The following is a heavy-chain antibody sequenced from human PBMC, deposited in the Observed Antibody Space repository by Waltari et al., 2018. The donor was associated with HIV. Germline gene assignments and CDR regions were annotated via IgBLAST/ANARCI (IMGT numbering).Heavy chain of an antibody. D-gene: IGHD5-12*01. V-gene: IGHV1-69*01. Sequence: VQLVQSGTEVKKHGSSVKVSFKVSGDTFSSHYIGWVRQARRQGLQWMGGIIPIFRIVKYAQTLQGRVTITADESTNTAYMELSSLRSEDTAVYYCARDVFSRNSGYDWALGNWGQGTLVTVSS. CDR1: GDTFSSHY. J-gene: IGHJ4*02. CDR2: IIPIFRIV. CDR3: ARDVFSRNSGYDWALGN.